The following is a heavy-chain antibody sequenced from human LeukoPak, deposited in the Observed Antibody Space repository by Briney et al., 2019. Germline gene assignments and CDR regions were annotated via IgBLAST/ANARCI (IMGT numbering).Heavy chain of an antibody. V-gene: IGHV3-73*01. Sequence: PGGSLRLSCAASGFTFSGSAMHWVRRASGKGLEWVGRIRSKANSYATAYAASVKGRFTISRDDSKNTAYLQMNSLKTEDTAVYYCTRLDGYCSSTSCYSYGMDVWGQGTTVTVSS. CDR2: IRSKANSYAT. D-gene: IGHD2-2*01. CDR1: GFTFSGSA. CDR3: TRLDGYCSSTSCYSYGMDV. J-gene: IGHJ6*02.